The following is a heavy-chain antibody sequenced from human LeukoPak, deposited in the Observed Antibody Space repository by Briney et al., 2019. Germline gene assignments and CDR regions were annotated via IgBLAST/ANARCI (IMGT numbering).Heavy chain of an antibody. V-gene: IGHV3-48*04. Sequence: GGSLRLSCAASGFTFSSYAMSWVRQAPGKGLEWVSYISSSGSTIYYADSVKGRFTISRDNAKNSLYLQMNSLRAEDTAVYYCASLPGGYDPPYYFDYWGQGTLVAVSS. CDR2: ISSSGSTI. CDR3: ASLPGGYDPPYYFDY. J-gene: IGHJ4*02. CDR1: GFTFSSYA. D-gene: IGHD5-12*01.